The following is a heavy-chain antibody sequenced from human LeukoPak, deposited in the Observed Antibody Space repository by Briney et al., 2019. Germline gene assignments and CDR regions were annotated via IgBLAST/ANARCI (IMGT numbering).Heavy chain of an antibody. D-gene: IGHD2-2*02. CDR2: INPSGGST. CDR1: GYTFTGYY. V-gene: IGHV1-46*01. J-gene: IGHJ4*02. CDR3: ARRELLDHFDY. Sequence: ASVKVSCKASGYTFTGYYMHWVRQAPGQGLEWMGIINPSGGSTSYAQKFQGRVTMTRDTSTSTVYMELSSLRSEDTAVYYCARRELLDHFDYWGQGTLVTVSS.